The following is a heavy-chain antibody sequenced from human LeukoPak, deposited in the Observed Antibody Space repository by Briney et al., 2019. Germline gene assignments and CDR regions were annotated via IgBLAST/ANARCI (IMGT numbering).Heavy chain of an antibody. CDR1: GYAFTSYG. J-gene: IGHJ4*02. V-gene: IGHV1-18*01. CDR2: ISTYSGNT. CDR3: ARGSSSLYTSKDS. Sequence: ASVKVSCKASGYAFTSYGTTWVRQAPGQGLEWMGWISTYSGNTNYAQKFQGRVTMTTDTSTSTAYMELRSLRSDDTAVYYCARGSSSLYTSKDSWGQGTLVTVSS. D-gene: IGHD6-13*01.